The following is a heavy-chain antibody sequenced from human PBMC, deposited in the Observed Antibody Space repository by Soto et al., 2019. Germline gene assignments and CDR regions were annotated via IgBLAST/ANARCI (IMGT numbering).Heavy chain of an antibody. D-gene: IGHD3-16*01. CDR1: GFTFSDYY. Sequence: QVQLVASGGGLVQPGGSLRLSCAASGFTFSDYYMSWLRQPPGKGLEWVSYISKSGSIIHFADSVKGRFAISRDNAKNTLYLQMSSLRAEDTALYYCARDLSPYSDYYDESTSETWFDPWGQGNLVTVSS. CDR3: ARDLSPYSDYYDESTSETWFDP. V-gene: IGHV3-11*01. CDR2: ISKSGSII. J-gene: IGHJ5*02.